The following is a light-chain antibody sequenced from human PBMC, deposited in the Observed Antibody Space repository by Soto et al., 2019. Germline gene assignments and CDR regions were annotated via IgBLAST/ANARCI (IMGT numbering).Light chain of an antibody. CDR1: QSISSW. CDR2: DAS. V-gene: IGKV1-5*01. J-gene: IGKJ1*01. CDR3: QPYNSYWT. Sequence: DIQMTQSPSTLSASVGDRVTITCRASQSISSWLAWYQQKPGKAPKLLIYDASSLESGVPSRLSGSGSGTEFTLTISSLQPDDFATYYCQPYNSYWTFGQGTK.